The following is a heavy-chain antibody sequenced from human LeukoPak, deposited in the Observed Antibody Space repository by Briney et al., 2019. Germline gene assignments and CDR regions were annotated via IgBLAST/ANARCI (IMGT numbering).Heavy chain of an antibody. D-gene: IGHD3-22*01. CDR1: GFTFTSYW. V-gene: IGHV3-7*04. CDR3: ARVLHKRNYDSTTYYGY. Sequence: GGSLRLPCAASGFTFTSYWMTWVRQAPGKGLEWLTNINEDGSVKHYVDSVKGRFTISRDNAKNSLYLQMNSLRAEDTAVYYCARVLHKRNYDSTTYYGYWGQGTLVTVSS. CDR2: INEDGSVK. J-gene: IGHJ4*02.